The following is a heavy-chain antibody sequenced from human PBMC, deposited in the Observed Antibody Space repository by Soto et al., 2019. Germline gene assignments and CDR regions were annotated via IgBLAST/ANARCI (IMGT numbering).Heavy chain of an antibody. CDR2: INPSGGST. J-gene: IGHJ3*02. D-gene: IGHD3-3*02. V-gene: IGHV1-46*03. CDR3: VRELAGARSDDAFDI. Sequence: QVQLVQSGTEVKKPGASVKVSCKASRYTFTSYYIHWVRQAPGQGLEWMGIINPSGGSTNYAQKLQGRVTMTRDTSTSTVYMELSSLRSEDTAVYYCVRELAGARSDDAFDIWGQGTKVTVSS. CDR1: RYTFTSYY.